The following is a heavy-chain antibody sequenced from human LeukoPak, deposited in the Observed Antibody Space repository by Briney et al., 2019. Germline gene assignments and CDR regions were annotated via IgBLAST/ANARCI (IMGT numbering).Heavy chain of an antibody. Sequence: ASVKVSCKVSGYTLTELSMHWVRQAPGKGLEWMGRFDPEDGETIYAQKFQGRVTMTEDTSTNTAYMELSSLRSEDTAVYYCATQQLVRFVLRFQHWGQGTLVIVSS. CDR1: GYTLTELS. CDR2: FDPEDGET. V-gene: IGHV1-24*01. D-gene: IGHD6-13*01. CDR3: ATQQLVRFVLRFQH. J-gene: IGHJ1*01.